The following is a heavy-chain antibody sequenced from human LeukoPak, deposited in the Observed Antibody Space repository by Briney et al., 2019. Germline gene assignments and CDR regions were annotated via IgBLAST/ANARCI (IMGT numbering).Heavy chain of an antibody. CDR3: ARVLPSSGSPEDPFDY. V-gene: IGHV3-48*01. Sequence: PGGSLRLSCAASGFTFSSYSMNWVRQAPGKGLEWVSYISSSSSTIYYADSVKGRFTISRDNAKNSLYLQMNSLRAEDTAVYYCARVLPSSGSPEDPFDYWGQGTLVTVSS. CDR2: ISSSSSTI. D-gene: IGHD3-10*01. CDR1: GFTFSSYS. J-gene: IGHJ4*02.